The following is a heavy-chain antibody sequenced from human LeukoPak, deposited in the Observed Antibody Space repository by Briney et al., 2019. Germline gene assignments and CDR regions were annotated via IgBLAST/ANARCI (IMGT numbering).Heavy chain of an antibody. CDR3: ARGAAAAGVYYYYYYMDV. D-gene: IGHD6-13*01. CDR2: ITYSGGST. CDR1: GLAFSRHA. J-gene: IGHJ6*03. Sequence: GGSLRLSCEASGLAFSRHAMTWVRQAPGKGLEWVSGITYSGGSTYYAESVKGRFTISRDNAKNSLYLQMNSLRAEDTAVYYCARGAAAAGVYYYYYYMDVWGKGTTVTVSS. V-gene: IGHV3-23*01.